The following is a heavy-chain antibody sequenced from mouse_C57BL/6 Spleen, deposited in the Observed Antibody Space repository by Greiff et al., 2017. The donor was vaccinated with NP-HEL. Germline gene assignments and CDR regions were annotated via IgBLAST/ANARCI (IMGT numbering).Heavy chain of an antibody. CDR3: ARHGGLTSYAMDY. CDR2: ISNGGGST. J-gene: IGHJ4*01. D-gene: IGHD1-3*01. Sequence: EVKLMESGGGLVQPGGSLKLSCAASGFTFSDYYMYWVRQTPEKRLEWVAYISNGGGSTYYPDTVKGRFTISRDNAKNTLYLQMSRLKSEDTAMYYCARHGGLTSYAMDYWGQGTSVTVSS. V-gene: IGHV5-12*01. CDR1: GFTFSDYY.